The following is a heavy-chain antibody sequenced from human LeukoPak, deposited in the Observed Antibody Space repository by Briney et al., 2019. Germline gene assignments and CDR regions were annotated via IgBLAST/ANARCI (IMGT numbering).Heavy chain of an antibody. J-gene: IGHJ4*02. Sequence: ASVKVSCTASGYTFTSYGISWVRQAPGQGLEWMGWISAYNGNTNYAQKLQGRVTMTTDTSTSTAYMELRSLRSDDTAVYYCARLTQRAFWSSGWYWVHDYWGQGTLVTVSS. CDR3: ARLTQRAFWSSGWYWVHDY. CDR2: ISAYNGNT. D-gene: IGHD6-19*01. V-gene: IGHV1-18*01. CDR1: GYTFTSYG.